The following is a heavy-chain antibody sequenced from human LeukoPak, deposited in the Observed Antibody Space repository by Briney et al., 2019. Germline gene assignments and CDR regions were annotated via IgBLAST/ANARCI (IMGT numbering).Heavy chain of an antibody. CDR3: AREVAAAGGDAFDI. V-gene: IGHV1-2*02. D-gene: IGHD2-2*01. CDR2: INPNSGGT. Sequence: ASVKVSCKASGYTFTGYYMHWVRQAPGQGLEWMGWINPNSGGTNYAQKFQGRVTMTRDTSISTLYIALTRLTSDDTAMYYCAREVAAAGGDAFDIWGQGTMVTVSS. CDR1: GYTFTGYY. J-gene: IGHJ3*02.